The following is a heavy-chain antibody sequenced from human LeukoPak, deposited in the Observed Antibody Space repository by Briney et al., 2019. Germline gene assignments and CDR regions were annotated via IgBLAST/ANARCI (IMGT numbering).Heavy chain of an antibody. Sequence: GSVKVSCNASGYPFTNFGIGWVRQAPGQGLEWMGWISAYNGDTNYAQKLQGRVTMTTDTSTSTAYTELRSLRSDDTAVYYCARAPSIQLGYFDYWGQGTLVTVSS. J-gene: IGHJ4*02. V-gene: IGHV1-18*01. CDR2: ISAYNGDT. CDR3: ARAPSIQLGYFDY. D-gene: IGHD5-18*01. CDR1: GYPFTNFG.